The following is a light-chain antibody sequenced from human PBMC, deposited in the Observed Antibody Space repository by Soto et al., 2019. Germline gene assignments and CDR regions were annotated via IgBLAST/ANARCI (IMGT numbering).Light chain of an antibody. CDR2: WAS. J-gene: IGKJ5*01. Sequence: DIVMTQSPDSLAVSLGERATIKCESSQSVLYSSNNKNYLAWYQQTPGQPPKLLIYWASTRESGVPDRFSGSGSGTDFTLTISSLQAEDVAVYYCQQYYSTPLTFGQGTRLEIK. CDR1: QSVLYSSNNKNY. V-gene: IGKV4-1*01. CDR3: QQYYSTPLT.